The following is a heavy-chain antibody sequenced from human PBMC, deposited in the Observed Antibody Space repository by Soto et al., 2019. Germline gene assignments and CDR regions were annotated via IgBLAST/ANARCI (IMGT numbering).Heavy chain of an antibody. CDR1: GGSISSGGYY. Sequence: SETLSLTCTVSGGSISSGGYYWSWIRQHPGKGLEWIGYIYYSGSTYYNPSLKSRVTISVDTSKNQFSLKLSSVTAADTAVYYCARHVRGYCSSTSCHTDYWGQGTLVTVSS. D-gene: IGHD2-2*02. CDR2: IYYSGST. CDR3: ARHVRGYCSSTSCHTDY. V-gene: IGHV4-31*03. J-gene: IGHJ4*02.